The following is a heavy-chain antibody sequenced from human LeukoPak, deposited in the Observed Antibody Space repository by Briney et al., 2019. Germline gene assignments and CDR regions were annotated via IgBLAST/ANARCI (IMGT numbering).Heavy chain of an antibody. Sequence: GGSLRLSCAASGFTFSSYGMHWVRQAPGKGLEWVAVIWYDGSNKYYADSVKGRFTISRDNSKNTLYLQMNSLRAEDTAVYYCAKEIDSQYYYDSSGYQPRFDYWGQGTLVTVSS. CDR2: IWYDGSNK. J-gene: IGHJ4*02. V-gene: IGHV3-33*06. CDR1: GFTFSSYG. D-gene: IGHD3-22*01. CDR3: AKEIDSQYYYDSSGYQPRFDY.